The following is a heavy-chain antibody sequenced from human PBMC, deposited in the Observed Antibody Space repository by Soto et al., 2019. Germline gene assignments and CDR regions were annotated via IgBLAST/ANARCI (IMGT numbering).Heavy chain of an antibody. J-gene: IGHJ6*02. CDR1: GGSISSGGYY. CDR3: PGRSGDIVAPYGMVV. CDR2: IYYSGST. V-gene: IGHV4-31*03. D-gene: IGHD5-12*01. Sequence: SETLSLTCTVSGGSISSGGYYWSWIRQHPGKGLEWIGCIYYSGSTYYNPSLKSRVTISVDTSKNQSSLKLSPVTAADTAVYYCPGRSGDIVAPYGMVVCGQGTXVTVSS.